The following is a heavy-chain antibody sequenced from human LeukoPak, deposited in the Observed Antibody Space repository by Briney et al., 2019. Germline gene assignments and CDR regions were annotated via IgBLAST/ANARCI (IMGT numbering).Heavy chain of an antibody. CDR3: ARHYGGNQIDQRFDY. J-gene: IGHJ4*02. CDR1: GYTFTGYY. D-gene: IGHD4-23*01. CDR2: INPNSGGT. V-gene: IGHV1-2*06. Sequence: GASVKVSCTASGYTFTGYYMHWVRQAPGQGLEWMGRINPNSGGTNYAQKFQGRVTMTRDTSISTAYMELSRLRSDDTAVYYCARHYGGNQIDQRFDYWGQGTLVTVSS.